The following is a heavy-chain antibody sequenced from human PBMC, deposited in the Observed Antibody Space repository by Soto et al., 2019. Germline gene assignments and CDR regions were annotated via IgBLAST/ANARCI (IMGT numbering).Heavy chain of an antibody. CDR3: ARAGYCSSTSCSYNWFDP. J-gene: IGHJ5*02. Sequence: SETLSLTCAVYGGSFSGYYWSWMRQPPGKGLEWIGEINHSGSTNYNPSLKSRVTISVDTSKNQFSLKLSSVTAADTAVYYCARAGYCSSTSCSYNWFDPWGQGTLVTVSS. D-gene: IGHD2-2*03. V-gene: IGHV4-34*01. CDR2: INHSGST. CDR1: GGSFSGYY.